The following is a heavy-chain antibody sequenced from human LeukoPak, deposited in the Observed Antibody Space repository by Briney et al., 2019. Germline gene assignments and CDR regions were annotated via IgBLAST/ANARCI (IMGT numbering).Heavy chain of an antibody. CDR1: GYSISSGYY. D-gene: IGHD6-19*01. J-gene: IGHJ5*02. Sequence: PSETLSFTCTVSGYSISSGYYWGWIRQPPGKGLEWIGSIYHSGKTYYNPSLKSRLTISIDTSKNQFSLKLSSLSATDTAVYYCARDRIAVTDPPNWFDPWGQGTLVTVSS. V-gene: IGHV4-38-2*02. CDR2: IYHSGKT. CDR3: ARDRIAVTDPPNWFDP.